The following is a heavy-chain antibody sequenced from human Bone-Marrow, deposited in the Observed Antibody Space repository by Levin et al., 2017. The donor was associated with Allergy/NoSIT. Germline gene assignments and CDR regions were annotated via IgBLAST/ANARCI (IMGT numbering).Heavy chain of an antibody. D-gene: IGHD2-2*01. CDR2: IYTSGNT. V-gene: IGHV4-61*09. CDR3: ARVLPSYYYYMDV. J-gene: IGHJ6*03. Sequence: SETLSLTCTVSGVSITSGNYYWSWIRQPAGKELEWIGHIYTSGNTNYNPPLKSRVTILVDTSKNQFSLKLRAVTAADTAVYYCARVLPSYYYYMDVWGKGTTVTVSS. CDR1: GVSITSGNYY.